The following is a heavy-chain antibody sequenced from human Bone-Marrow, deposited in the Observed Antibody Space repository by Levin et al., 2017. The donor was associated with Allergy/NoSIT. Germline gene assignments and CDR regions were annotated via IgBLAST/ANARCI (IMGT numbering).Heavy chain of an antibody. D-gene: IGHD2-2*01. CDR3: ARRQDCSSGNCYYYYYYMDV. Sequence: SETLSLTCTVSGGSISTPSYDWGWIRQPPGKGLEWIGSIYYSGTTYYNPFLKSRVTISADTSKNQFSLKLSSVTAAATAVYYCARRQDCSSGNCYYYYYYMDVWGNGTKVTVSS. CDR1: GGSISTPSYD. CDR2: IYYSGTT. V-gene: IGHV4-39*01. J-gene: IGHJ6*03.